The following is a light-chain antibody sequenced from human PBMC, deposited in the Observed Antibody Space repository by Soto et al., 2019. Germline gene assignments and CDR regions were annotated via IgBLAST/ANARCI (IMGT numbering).Light chain of an antibody. CDR1: SSDVGRYNY. Sequence: QSALTQPRSVSGSPGQSVTISCTGTSSDVGRYNYVSWYQHHPGKAPKRIIYDVSLRPSGVPDRFSGSKSDYTASLTISGLQAEDEADYYCCCYAGSPWVFGGGTKL. V-gene: IGLV2-11*01. CDR3: CCYAGSPWV. CDR2: DVS. J-gene: IGLJ3*02.